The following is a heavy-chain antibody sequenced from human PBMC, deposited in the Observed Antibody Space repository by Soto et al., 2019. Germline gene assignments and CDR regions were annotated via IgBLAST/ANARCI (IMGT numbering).Heavy chain of an antibody. J-gene: IGHJ4*02. V-gene: IGHV4-39*07. CDR2: IHYSGYT. CDR3: ARVVGGLYYGSSGYFYFDY. Sequence: ETLSLTCPVSGGSISSSTYYWGWIRQPPGKGLEWLGSIHYSGYTHYNPSLKSRVTISVDTSKRQFSLNLNSVTAADTAVYYCARVVGGLYYGSSGYFYFDYWGQGTLVTVSS. CDR1: GGSISSSTYY. D-gene: IGHD3-22*01.